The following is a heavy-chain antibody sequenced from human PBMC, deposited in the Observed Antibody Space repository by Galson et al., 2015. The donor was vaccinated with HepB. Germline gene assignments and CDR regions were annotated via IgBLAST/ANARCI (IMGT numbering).Heavy chain of an antibody. CDR2: ISGLNGNT. CDR1: GYTFSDYD. J-gene: IGHJ4*02. D-gene: IGHD3-22*01. V-gene: IGHV1-18*01. Sequence: SVKVSCKASGYTFSDYDISWVRQAPGQGLEWMGWISGLNGNTKYAQKFQGRVIMTTYTSTNTAYMELRSLRSDDTAVYYCTRGAYYESSGYYAPAYWGQGTLVTVSS. CDR3: TRGAYYESSGYYAPAY.